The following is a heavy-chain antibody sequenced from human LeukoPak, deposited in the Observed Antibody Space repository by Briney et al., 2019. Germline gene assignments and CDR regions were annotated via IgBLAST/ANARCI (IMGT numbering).Heavy chain of an antibody. CDR1: GLTFSTYG. Sequence: GGSLRLSCAASGLTFSTYGMAWVRQAPGKGLEWVSAITGSGGSTYYADSVKGRFTISRDNSKNTVYLQMNSLRVDDTAVYYCANSKVADFHYWGQGTRVTVSS. V-gene: IGHV3-23*01. CDR2: ITGSGGST. J-gene: IGHJ4*02. CDR3: ANSKVADFHY. D-gene: IGHD6-19*01.